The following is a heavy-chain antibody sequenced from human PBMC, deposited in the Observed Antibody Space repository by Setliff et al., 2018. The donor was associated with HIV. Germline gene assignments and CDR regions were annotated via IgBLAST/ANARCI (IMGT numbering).Heavy chain of an antibody. CDR1: GGSISSNNYY. J-gene: IGHJ4*02. CDR2: MFRTGTS. D-gene: IGHD5-12*01. Sequence: SETLSLTCTVSGGSISSNNYYWGWIRQSPGKGLEWIGTMFRTGTSYYNPSLTSRVTISQDTSKNQFSLKLTSVTAADTAVYYCGRWGHGYNSYDHWGQGTLVTVSS. V-gene: IGHV4-39*07. CDR3: GRWGHGYNSYDH.